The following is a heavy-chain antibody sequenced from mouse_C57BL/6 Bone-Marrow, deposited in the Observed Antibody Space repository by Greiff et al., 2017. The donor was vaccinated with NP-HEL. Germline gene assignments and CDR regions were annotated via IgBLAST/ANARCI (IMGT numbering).Heavy chain of an antibody. D-gene: IGHD2-12*01. Sequence: EVQLQQSGPGLVKPSQSLSLTCSVTGYSITSGYYWNWIRQFPGNKLEWMGYISYDGSNNYNPSLKNRISITRDTSKNQFFLKLNSVTTEDTATYYCARGGTIVPGNFDYWGQGTTLTVSS. J-gene: IGHJ2*01. CDR1: GYSITSGYY. CDR3: ARGGTIVPGNFDY. CDR2: ISYDGSN. V-gene: IGHV3-6*01.